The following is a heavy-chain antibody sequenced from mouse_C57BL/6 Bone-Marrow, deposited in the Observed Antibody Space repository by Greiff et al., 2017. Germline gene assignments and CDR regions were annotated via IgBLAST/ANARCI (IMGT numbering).Heavy chain of an antibody. CDR2: IDPSDSYT. CDR3: ASLGWFAY. J-gene: IGHJ3*01. Sequence: QVQLQQPGAELVKPGASVKLSCKASGYTFTSYWMQWVKQRPGQGLEWIGEIDPSDSYTNYNQKFKGKATLTVDTSSSTAYMQLSSLTSEDSAVYYCASLGWFAYWGQGTLVTVSA. D-gene: IGHD4-1*01. CDR1: GYTFTSYW. V-gene: IGHV1-50*01.